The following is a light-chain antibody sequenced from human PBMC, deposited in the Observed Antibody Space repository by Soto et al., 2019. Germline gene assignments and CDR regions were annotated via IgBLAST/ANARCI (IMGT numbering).Light chain of an antibody. J-gene: IGKJ1*01. CDR1: QRVSNNY. CDR2: GAS. CDR3: QQYGSSGT. V-gene: IGKV3-20*01. Sequence: IVLTQSPATLSLSPWERATLSVRASQRVSNNYLAWYQQKPGQAPGLLIYGASNRATGIPDRFSGSGSGTDFTLTISRLEPEDFAVYYCQQYGSSGTCGQGTKADIK.